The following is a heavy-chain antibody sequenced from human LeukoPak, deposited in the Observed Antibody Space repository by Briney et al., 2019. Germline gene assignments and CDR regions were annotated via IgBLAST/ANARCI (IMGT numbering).Heavy chain of an antibody. J-gene: IGHJ4*02. Sequence: SETLSLTCTVSGGSISSYYWSWIRQPPGKGLEGIWYIYYSGSTNYNPSLKSRVTLSVDTSKNQFSLKLSSVTAADTAVYYCARAPYYDFWSGYSFDYWGQGTLVTVSS. CDR2: IYYSGST. CDR1: GGSISSYY. V-gene: IGHV4-59*01. D-gene: IGHD3-3*01. CDR3: ARAPYYDFWSGYSFDY.